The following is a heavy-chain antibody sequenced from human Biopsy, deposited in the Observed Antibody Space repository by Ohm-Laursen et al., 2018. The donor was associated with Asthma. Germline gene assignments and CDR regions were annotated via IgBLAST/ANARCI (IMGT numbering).Heavy chain of an antibody. V-gene: IGHV1-3*01. J-gene: IGHJ4*02. CDR2: INAGNGNT. CDR1: GYTFTSYA. Sequence: SSVKVSCKASGYTFTSYAMHWVRQAPGQRLEWMGWINAGNGNTKYSQKFQGRVTITRDTSASTAYMELSSLRSEDTAVYYCARPYYDSSGYYYENLSFDYWGQGTLVTVSS. CDR3: ARPYYDSSGYYYENLSFDY. D-gene: IGHD3-22*01.